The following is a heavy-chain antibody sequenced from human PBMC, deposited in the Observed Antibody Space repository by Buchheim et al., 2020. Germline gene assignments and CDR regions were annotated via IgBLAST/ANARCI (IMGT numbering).Heavy chain of an antibody. V-gene: IGHV3-23*01. D-gene: IGHD6-13*01. Sequence: EVQLLESGGDLVQPGGSLRLSCAASGFTSSSYAMSWVRQAPGKGLEWVSAISGSGGSTYYADSVKGRFTISRDNSKNTLYLQMNSLRAEDTAVYYCAKSPRFYSSPQYYFDYWGQGTL. CDR3: AKSPRFYSSPQYYFDY. J-gene: IGHJ4*02. CDR2: ISGSGGST. CDR1: GFTSSSYA.